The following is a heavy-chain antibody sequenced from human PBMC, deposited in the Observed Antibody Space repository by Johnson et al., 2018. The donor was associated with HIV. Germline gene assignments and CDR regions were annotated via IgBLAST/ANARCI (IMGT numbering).Heavy chain of an antibody. V-gene: IGHV3-20*04. Sequence: VQLVESGGGVVRPGGSLRLSCAASGFTSDDYGMSWVRQAPGKGLEWVSGINWNGGSTGYADSVKGRFTISRDNAKNSLYLQMNSLGAEDTALYYCARDLDIVAACTHAVDIWGQGTMVTVSS. CDR3: ARDLDIVAACTHAVDI. D-gene: IGHD6-13*01. J-gene: IGHJ3*02. CDR1: GFTSDDYG. CDR2: INWNGGST.